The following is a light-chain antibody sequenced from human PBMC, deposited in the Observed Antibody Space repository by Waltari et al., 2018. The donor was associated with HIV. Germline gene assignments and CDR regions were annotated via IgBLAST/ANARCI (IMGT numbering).Light chain of an antibody. CDR2: DLT. J-gene: IGLJ2*01. V-gene: IGLV2-11*01. CDR1: SSDVGGYNY. Sequence: QSALTQPRSVSGSPGQSVTISCTGTSSDVGGYNYVSWYQQLPGKAPNLRIDDLTERPSGFPDRFSGSKSGNTASLTISGLQAEDEADYYCCSFAGSYTWLFGGGTKLTVL. CDR3: CSFAGSYTWL.